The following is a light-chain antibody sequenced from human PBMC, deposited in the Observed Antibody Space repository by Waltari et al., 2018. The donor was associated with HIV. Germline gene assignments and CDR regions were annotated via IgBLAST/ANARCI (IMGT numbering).Light chain of an antibody. CDR1: QAISSW. CDR3: QQADGLPWT. J-gene: IGKJ1*01. CDR2: ASS. Sequence: DIQMTPSPFFVSASLADRATLTCRASQAISSWLTWYQQRPGAAPHLLIYASSTLQSGVPTRFSGSRSGTNFTLTISSLQPEDFATYYCQQADGLPWTFGQGTKVEMK. V-gene: IGKV1-12*01.